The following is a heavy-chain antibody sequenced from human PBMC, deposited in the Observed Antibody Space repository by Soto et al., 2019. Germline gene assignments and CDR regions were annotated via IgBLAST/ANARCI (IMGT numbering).Heavy chain of an antibody. J-gene: IGHJ4*02. CDR3: ATRASGTYYTPSYYFDY. CDR2: ISGSGGST. Sequence: PGGSLRLSCAASGFTFSSYAMSWFRQAPGKGLEWVSAISGSGGSTYYADSVKGRFTISRDNSKNTLYLQMNSLRAEDTAVYYCATRASGTYYTPSYYFDYWGQGTLVTVSS. V-gene: IGHV3-23*01. D-gene: IGHD3-10*01. CDR1: GFTFSSYA.